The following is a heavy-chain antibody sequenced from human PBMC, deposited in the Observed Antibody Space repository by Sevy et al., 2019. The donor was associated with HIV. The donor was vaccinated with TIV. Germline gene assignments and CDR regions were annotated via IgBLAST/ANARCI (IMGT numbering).Heavy chain of an antibody. Sequence: GGSLRLSCAASGFTFSNYDLHWVRQALGKGLDWVAVISHDGRYKNYADSVKVRFTISRDNLRNTLFLQMDSLRPDDTAVYFCARLVSCGGDCYYLDSWGQGALVTVSS. J-gene: IGHJ4*02. D-gene: IGHD2-21*02. CDR2: ISHDGRYK. CDR3: ARLVSCGGDCYYLDS. CDR1: GFTFSNYD. V-gene: IGHV3-30*03.